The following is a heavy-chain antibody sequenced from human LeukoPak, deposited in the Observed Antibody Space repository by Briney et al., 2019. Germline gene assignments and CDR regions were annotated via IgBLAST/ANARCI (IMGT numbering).Heavy chain of an antibody. CDR1: GYTFSIYA. V-gene: IGHV7-4-1*02. Sequence: ASVSVSCKASGYTFSIYAMNWVRQAPGQGLEWMGWINTNTGNPTYAQGFTGRFVFSLDTSVSTAYLQISSLKAEDTAVYYCARSNNDGDYLGVGFDYWGQGTLVTVSS. CDR3: ARSNNDGDYLGVGFDY. D-gene: IGHD4-17*01. CDR2: INTNTGNP. J-gene: IGHJ4*02.